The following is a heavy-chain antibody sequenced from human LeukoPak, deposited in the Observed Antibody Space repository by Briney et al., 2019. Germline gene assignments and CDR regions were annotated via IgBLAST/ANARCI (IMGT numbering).Heavy chain of an antibody. D-gene: IGHD7-27*01. J-gene: IGHJ6*03. CDR1: GFTFSSYA. CDR3: ARDLGQGYYYYYMDV. V-gene: IGHV3-30*01. CDR2: ISYDGSNK. Sequence: GGSLRLSCAASGFTFSSYAMHWVRQDPGKGLEWVAVISYDGSNKYYADSVKGRFTISRDNSKNTLYLQMNSLRAEDTAVYYCARDLGQGYYYYYMDVWGKGTTVTVSS.